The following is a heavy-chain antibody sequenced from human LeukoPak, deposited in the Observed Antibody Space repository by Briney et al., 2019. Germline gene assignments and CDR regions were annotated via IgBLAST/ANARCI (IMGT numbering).Heavy chain of an antibody. Sequence: GGSLRLSCAASGFTFSTYAMNWVRQAPGKGLEWISGISASGGSTYDADSVKGRFTISRDTSKNALYLQMNSLRAEDTAVYYCAKDSDWDRGYHFDYWGQGTLVTVSS. J-gene: IGHJ4*02. D-gene: IGHD3-22*01. V-gene: IGHV3-23*01. CDR2: ISASGGST. CDR3: AKDSDWDRGYHFDY. CDR1: GFTFSTYA.